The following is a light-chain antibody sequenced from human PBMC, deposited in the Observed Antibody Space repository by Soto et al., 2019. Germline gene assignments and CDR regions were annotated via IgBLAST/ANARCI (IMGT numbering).Light chain of an antibody. J-gene: IGLJ1*01. V-gene: IGLV2-11*01. CDR1: SSDVGGYNY. CDR3: CSYAGSYTRYV. Sequence: QSALTQPRSVSGSPGQSVTISCTGTSSDVGGYNYVSWYQQHTGKAPKLMIYDVSKRPSGVPDSFSGSKSGNTASLTISGLQAEDEADYYCCSYAGSYTRYVFGTGTKLTVL. CDR2: DVS.